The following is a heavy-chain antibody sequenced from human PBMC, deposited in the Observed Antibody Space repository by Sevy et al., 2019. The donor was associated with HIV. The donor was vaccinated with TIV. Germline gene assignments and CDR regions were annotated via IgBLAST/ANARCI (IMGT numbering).Heavy chain of an antibody. J-gene: IGHJ6*02. V-gene: IGHV3-30*18. D-gene: IGHD3-10*01. CDR1: GFTFSSYG. Sequence: GGSLRLSCAASGFTFSSYGMHWVRQAPGKGLEWVAVISYDGSNKYYADSVKGRFTISRDNSKNTLYLQMNSLRAEDTAVYYCAKEGVWDYYYGIDVWGQGTTVTVSS. CDR3: AKEGVWDYYYGIDV. CDR2: ISYDGSNK.